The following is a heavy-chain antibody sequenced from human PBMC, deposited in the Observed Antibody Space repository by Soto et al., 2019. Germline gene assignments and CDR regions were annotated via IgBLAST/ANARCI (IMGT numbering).Heavy chain of an antibody. CDR1: GYTFTGYY. CDR2: INPNSGGT. V-gene: IGHV1-2*04. Sequence: GASVKVSCKASGYTFTGYYMHWVRQAPGQGLEWMGWINPNSGGTNYAQKFQGWVTMTRDTSISTAYMELSRLRSDDTAVYYCARQYCTNGVCYIDYWGQGTLVTVSS. J-gene: IGHJ4*02. D-gene: IGHD2-8*01. CDR3: ARQYCTNGVCYIDY.